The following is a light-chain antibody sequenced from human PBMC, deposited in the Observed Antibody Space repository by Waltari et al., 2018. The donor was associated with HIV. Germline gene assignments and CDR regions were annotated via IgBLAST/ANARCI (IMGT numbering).Light chain of an antibody. CDR1: SSNIGSNY. J-gene: IGLJ1*01. CDR2: RNN. CDR3: SSYTRSTTLDAV. Sequence: QSVLTQPPSASGTPGQRVTISCSGSSSNIGSNYVYWYQQLPGTTPKLLIYRNNQRPSGVPDRFSGSKSGTSASLAISGLRSEDEADYYCSSYTRSTTLDAVFGTGTTVTVL. V-gene: IGLV1-47*01.